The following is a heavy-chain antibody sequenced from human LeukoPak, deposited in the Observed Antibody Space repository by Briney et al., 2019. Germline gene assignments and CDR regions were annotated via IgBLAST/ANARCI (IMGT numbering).Heavy chain of an antibody. CDR3: ARGGWLRLRNSGRRHMYYFDY. CDR2: INHSGST. Sequence: SETLSLTCAVYGGSLSGYYWSWIRQPPGKGLEWIGEINHSGSTNYNPSLKSRVTISVDTSKNQFSLKLSSVTAADTAVYYCARGGWLRLRNSGRRHMYYFDYWGQGTLVTVSS. V-gene: IGHV4-34*01. CDR1: GGSLSGYY. D-gene: IGHD5-12*01. J-gene: IGHJ4*02.